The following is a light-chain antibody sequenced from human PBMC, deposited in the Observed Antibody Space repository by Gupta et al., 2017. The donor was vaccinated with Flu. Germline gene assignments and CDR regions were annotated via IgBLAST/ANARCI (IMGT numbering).Light chain of an antibody. V-gene: IGKV1-16*01. CDR3: QQDSTSPYT. Sequence: DIEMTQSPSSLSASVGDRVTITCRASQGINIYLGWFQQKSGKAPKSLIYATSRLQSGVPSRFYGGGSGTDFTLTITSLQAEDSATYFCQQDSTSPYTFGQGTKLEI. J-gene: IGKJ2*01. CDR2: ATS. CDR1: QGINIY.